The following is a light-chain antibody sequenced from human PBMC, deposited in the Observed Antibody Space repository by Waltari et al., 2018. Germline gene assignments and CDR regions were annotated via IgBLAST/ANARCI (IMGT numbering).Light chain of an antibody. CDR3: ASWDDTLTVS. CDR2: ADD. CDR1: RSNIGTHT. J-gene: IGLJ1*01. Sequence: QSVLTQPPSASGTPGQRGIISCSGSRSNIGTHTVNWYQQLPGSAPKLPIFADDLRPSGVPDRFSGSKSDTSASLAISGLQSEDEADYYCASWDDTLTVSFGTGTKVIVL. V-gene: IGLV1-44*01.